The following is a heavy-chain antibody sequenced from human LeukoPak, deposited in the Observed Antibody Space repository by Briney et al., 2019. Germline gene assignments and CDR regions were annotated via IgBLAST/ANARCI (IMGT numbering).Heavy chain of an antibody. J-gene: IGHJ6*03. CDR3: ATDGVERQLPNYYYYYYMDV. Sequence: QPGGSLRLSCAASGFTFSYYWMTWVRQAPGKGLEWVANIKQDGNEKYYVDSVKGRFTISRDNAKNSLYLQMNSLRAEDTAVYYCATDGVERQLPNYYYYYYMDVWGKGTTVTVSS. D-gene: IGHD2-2*01. CDR2: IKQDGNEK. V-gene: IGHV3-7*01. CDR1: GFTFSYYW.